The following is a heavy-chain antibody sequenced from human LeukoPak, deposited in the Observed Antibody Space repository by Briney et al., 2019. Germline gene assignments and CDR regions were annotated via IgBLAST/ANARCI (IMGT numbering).Heavy chain of an antibody. V-gene: IGHV3-7*05. CDR1: GFTVSSNY. J-gene: IGHJ4*02. Sequence: GGSLRLSCAASGFTVSSNYMSWVRQAPGKGLEWVANIKQDGSEKYYVDSVKGRFTISRDNAKNSLYLQMNSLRAEDTAVYYCARDQRYCSSSSCPWEPFDYWGQGTLVTVSS. CDR2: IKQDGSEK. D-gene: IGHD2-2*01. CDR3: ARDQRYCSSSSCPWEPFDY.